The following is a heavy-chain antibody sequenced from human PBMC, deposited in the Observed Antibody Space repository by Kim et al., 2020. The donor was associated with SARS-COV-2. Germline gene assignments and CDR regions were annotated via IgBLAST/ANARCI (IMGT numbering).Heavy chain of an antibody. Sequence: SETLSLTCTVSGGSISSYYWSWIRQPPGKGLEWIGYIYYSGSTNYNPSLKSRVTISVDTSKNQFSLKLSSVTAADTAVYYCAREAKGGRTDYWGQGTLVTVSS. D-gene: IGHD2-2*01. CDR1: GGSISSYY. V-gene: IGHV4-59*01. CDR2: IYYSGST. J-gene: IGHJ4*02. CDR3: AREAKGGRTDY.